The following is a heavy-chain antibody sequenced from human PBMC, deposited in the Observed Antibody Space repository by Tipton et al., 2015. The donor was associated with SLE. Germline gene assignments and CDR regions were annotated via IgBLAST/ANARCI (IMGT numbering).Heavy chain of an antibody. D-gene: IGHD3-9*01. Sequence: QLVQSGAEVKKPGASVKVSCKASGYTFTNYGIGWVRQAPGQGLEWMGSISGYNGNTEYAQKFQGRVTLTTDTSTSTAYMELRSLRSDDTAVYYCAKDILTGYYMGACDIWCQGTMVTVSS. CDR1: GYTFTNYG. CDR3: AKDILTGYYMGACDI. V-gene: IGHV1-18*04. CDR2: ISGYNGNT. J-gene: IGHJ3*02.